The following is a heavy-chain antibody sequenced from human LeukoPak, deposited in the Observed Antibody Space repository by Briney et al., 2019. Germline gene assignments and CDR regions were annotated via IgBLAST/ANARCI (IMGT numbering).Heavy chain of an antibody. D-gene: IGHD3-22*01. CDR2: IYYSGST. CDR3: ARHYYDSSGYRSDY. V-gene: IGHV4-39*01. Sequence: SETLSLTCTVSGVSVSSDNYYWGWIRQPTGKGLEWIGSIYYSGSTYYNPSLRSRVTISVDTSKNHFSLKLSSVTAADTAVYYCARHYYDSSGYRSDYWGQGTLVTVSS. J-gene: IGHJ4*02. CDR1: GVSVSSDNYY.